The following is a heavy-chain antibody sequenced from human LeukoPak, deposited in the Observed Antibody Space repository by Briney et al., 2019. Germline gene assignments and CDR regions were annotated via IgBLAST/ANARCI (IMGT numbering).Heavy chain of an antibody. D-gene: IGHD6-19*01. CDR2: IYSGGSA. J-gene: IGHJ4*02. V-gene: IGHV3-53*05. CDR3: ARDRYSSGWYGDFDC. Sequence: GGSLRLSCAPSGFTVSSNYMSWVRQAPGRGLEWVSMIYSGGSAYYADSVKGRFTISRDNSNNTLYLQLNSLRADDTAVYYCARDRYSSGWYGDFDCWGQGTLVTVSS. CDR1: GFTVSSNY.